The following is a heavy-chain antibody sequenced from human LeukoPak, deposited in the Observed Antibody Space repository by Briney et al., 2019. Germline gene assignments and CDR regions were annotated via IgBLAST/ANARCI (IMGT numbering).Heavy chain of an antibody. CDR2: INPSGGST. CDR3: ARNPVGTVAGLLDY. CDR1: GYTLTSNY. V-gene: IGHV1-46*01. Sequence: GASVKVSCKASGYTLTSNYMHWVRQAPGQGLEWMGIINPSGGSTSYAQKFQGRISMTRGTSTNTVYMEWSSLRSEDTAVYYCARNPVGTVAGLLDYWGQGTLVTVSS. J-gene: IGHJ4*02. D-gene: IGHD6-19*01.